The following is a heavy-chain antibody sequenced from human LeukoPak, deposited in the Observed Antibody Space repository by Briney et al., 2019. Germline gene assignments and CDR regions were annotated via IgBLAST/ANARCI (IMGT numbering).Heavy chain of an antibody. J-gene: IGHJ4*02. D-gene: IGHD3-22*01. V-gene: IGHV1-69*04. Sequence: SVKVSCKASGGTFSSYAISWVRQAPGQGLEWMGRIIPILGIANYAQKFQGRVTITADKSTSTAYMELGSLRSEDTAVYYCARDYRYYYDSSGTGYFDYWGQGTLVTVSS. CDR2: IIPILGIA. CDR1: GGTFSSYA. CDR3: ARDYRYYYDSSGTGYFDY.